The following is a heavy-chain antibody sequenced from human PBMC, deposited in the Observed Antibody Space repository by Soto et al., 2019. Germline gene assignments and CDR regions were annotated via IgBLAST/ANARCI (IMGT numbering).Heavy chain of an antibody. V-gene: IGHV1-18*01. Sequence: GASVKVSCKASGYTFTSYGISWVRQAPGQGLEWMGWISAYNGNTNYAQKLQGRVTMTTDTSTSTAYMELRSLRSDDTAVYYRARDLRELNMVRGVCPMDVWGQGTTVTVSS. D-gene: IGHD3-10*01. CDR3: ARDLRELNMVRGVCPMDV. CDR2: ISAYNGNT. J-gene: IGHJ6*02. CDR1: GYTFTSYG.